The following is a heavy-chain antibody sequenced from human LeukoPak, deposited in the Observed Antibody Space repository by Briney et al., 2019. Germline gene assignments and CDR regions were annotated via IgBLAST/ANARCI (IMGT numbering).Heavy chain of an antibody. J-gene: IGHJ3*02. V-gene: IGHV3-23*01. Sequence: GGSLRLSCAASGFTFSNSALNWVRQAPGKGLEWVSTIANSGDNTYYADSVKGRFTISRDNFRNTLYLQMNSLRAEDAAVYYCVKSAGKDGYRDSFDMWGQGTVVTVSS. CDR2: IANSGDNT. CDR3: VKSAGKDGYRDSFDM. CDR1: GFTFSNSA. D-gene: IGHD5-24*01.